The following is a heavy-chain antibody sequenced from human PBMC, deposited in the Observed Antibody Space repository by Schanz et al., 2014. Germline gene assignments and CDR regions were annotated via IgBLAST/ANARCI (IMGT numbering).Heavy chain of an antibody. CDR1: GFTFSAYA. J-gene: IGHJ4*02. Sequence: EVQLMESGGGLVKPGGSLRLSCAASGFTFSAYAMSWVRQAPGKGLEWVSAISGRDGSTYYADSVRGRFAISRDNSKNTLYLQMNSLRPEDTAVYYCAKYRGYYRVSGSYRELEYWGQGTLVTVSS. D-gene: IGHD3-10*01. V-gene: IGHV3-23*01. CDR2: ISGRDGST. CDR3: AKYRGYYRVSGSYRELEY.